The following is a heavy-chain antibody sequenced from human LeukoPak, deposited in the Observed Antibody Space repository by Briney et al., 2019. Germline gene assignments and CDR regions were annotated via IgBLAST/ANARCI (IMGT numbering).Heavy chain of an antibody. Sequence: PGGSLRLSCAASGFTFSSYAMSWVRQAPGKGLEWVSAISGSGGSTYYAGSVKGRFTISRDNSKNTLYLQMNSLRAEDTAVYYCACSSSWFHYYYYYYMDVWGKGTTVTVSS. CDR1: GFTFSSYA. J-gene: IGHJ6*03. D-gene: IGHD6-13*01. CDR2: ISGSGGST. V-gene: IGHV3-23*01. CDR3: ACSSSWFHYYYYYYMDV.